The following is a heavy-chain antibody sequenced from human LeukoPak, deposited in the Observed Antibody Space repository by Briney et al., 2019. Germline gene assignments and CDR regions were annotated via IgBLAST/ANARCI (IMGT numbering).Heavy chain of an antibody. D-gene: IGHD5-18*01. Sequence: KPSQTLSLTCTVSGGSISSGGYYWSWIRQHPGKGLEWIGYIYYSGSTYYNPSLKSRVTISVDTSKNQFSLKLSTVTAADTAVYYCARGGDTAMSDAFDIWGQGTMVTVSS. J-gene: IGHJ3*02. CDR2: IYYSGST. CDR1: GGSISSGGYY. V-gene: IGHV4-31*03. CDR3: ARGGDTAMSDAFDI.